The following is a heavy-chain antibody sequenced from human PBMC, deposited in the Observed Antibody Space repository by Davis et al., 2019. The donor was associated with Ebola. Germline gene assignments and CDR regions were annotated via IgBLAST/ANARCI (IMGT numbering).Heavy chain of an antibody. J-gene: IGHJ4*02. D-gene: IGHD1-1*01. CDR3: ARAQFPTTSDY. Sequence: AASAKVSCKASGYTFTNYGITWVRQAPGQGLEWMGWINPHNGNTNYAQNVQGRVTMTTDTSTSTAYMEVGSLRSDDTAVYYCARAQFPTTSDYWGQGTLVTVSS. CDR1: GYTFTNYG. CDR2: INPHNGNT. V-gene: IGHV1-18*04.